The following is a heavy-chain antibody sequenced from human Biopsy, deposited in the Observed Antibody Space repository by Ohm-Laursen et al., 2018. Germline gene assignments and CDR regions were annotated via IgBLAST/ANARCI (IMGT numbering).Heavy chain of an antibody. CDR2: INSSGSTK. Sequence: GSLRLSCAASGFPVSDYYMSWIRQAPGRGLEWVSDINSSGSTKYHAESVKGRFTISRDNAMNSVYLQMNSLRGEDTAVYYCARAVGNAAAPIDYWGQGTLVTVSS. J-gene: IGHJ4*02. D-gene: IGHD2-15*01. CDR1: GFPVSDYY. V-gene: IGHV3-11*01. CDR3: ARAVGNAAAPIDY.